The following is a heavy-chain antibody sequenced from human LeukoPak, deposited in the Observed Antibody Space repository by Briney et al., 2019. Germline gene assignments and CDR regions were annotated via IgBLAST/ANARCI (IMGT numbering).Heavy chain of an antibody. Sequence: GASVKVPCTASGYTFTSYAMNWVRQAPGQGLEWMGWINTNTGNPTYAQGFTGRFVFSLDTSVSTAYLQISSLKAEDTAVYYCARAVSVFSGGSQGYYYGMDVWGQGTTVTVSS. CDR2: INTNTGNP. J-gene: IGHJ6*02. V-gene: IGHV7-4-1*02. CDR3: ARAVSVFSGGSQGYYYGMDV. D-gene: IGHD3-10*01. CDR1: GYTFTSYA.